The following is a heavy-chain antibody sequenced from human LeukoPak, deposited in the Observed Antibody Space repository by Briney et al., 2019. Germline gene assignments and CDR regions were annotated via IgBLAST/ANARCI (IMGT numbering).Heavy chain of an antibody. Sequence: GASVKVSCKTSGYSFTAYFIHWVRQAPGQRLEWMGWINPNSGGTKYTQKFQDRVTMTRDTSITTAHMELSSLRSDDTAVYYCAREGYDLNQNHDLDVWGQGTTVTVSS. J-gene: IGHJ6*02. CDR1: GYSFTAYF. V-gene: IGHV1-2*02. CDR3: AREGYDLNQNHDLDV. D-gene: IGHD3-3*01. CDR2: INPNSGGT.